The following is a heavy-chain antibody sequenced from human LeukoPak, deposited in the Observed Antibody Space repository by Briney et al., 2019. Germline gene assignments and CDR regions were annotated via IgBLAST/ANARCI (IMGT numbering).Heavy chain of an antibody. CDR3: ARDYAPYDLDYFDY. D-gene: IGHD3-3*01. CDR2: ISYDGSNK. J-gene: IGHJ4*02. CDR1: GFTFSSYW. V-gene: IGHV3-30*03. Sequence: GGSLRLSCAASGFTFSSYWMSWVRQAPGKGLEWVAVISYDGSNKYYADSVKGRFTISRDNAKNSLYLQMNSLRAEDTAVYYCARDYAPYDLDYFDYWGQGTLVTVSS.